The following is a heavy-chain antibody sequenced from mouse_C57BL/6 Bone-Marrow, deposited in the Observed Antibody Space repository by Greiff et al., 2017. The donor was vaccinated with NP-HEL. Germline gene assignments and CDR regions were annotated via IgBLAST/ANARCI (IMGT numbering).Heavy chain of an antibody. J-gene: IGHJ1*03. V-gene: IGHV1-85*01. Sequence: VQLQQSGPELVKPGASVKLSCKASGYTFTSYDINWVKQRPGQGLEWIGWIYPRDGSTKYNEKFKGQATLTVDPSSSTAYMELHSLTSEDSAFYFGARPHDYGSSYWWYFDVGGTGTTVTVSS. CDR2: IYPRDGST. CDR3: ARPHDYGSSYWWYFDV. CDR1: GYTFTSYD. D-gene: IGHD1-1*01.